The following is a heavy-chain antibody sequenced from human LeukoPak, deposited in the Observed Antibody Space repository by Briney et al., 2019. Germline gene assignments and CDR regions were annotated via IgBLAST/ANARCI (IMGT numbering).Heavy chain of an antibody. CDR2: ISYDGSNK. J-gene: IGHJ4*02. CDR3: AKDGRALAPTPPYYIDY. CDR1: EFTFSSCG. V-gene: IGHV3-30*18. Sequence: GGSLRLSCAASEFTFSSCGMHWVRQAPGKGLEWVAVISYDGSNKYYADSVKGRFSISRDNSKNTLYLQMNSLRGEDTAVYYCAKDGRALAPTPPYYIDYWGQGTLVTVSS.